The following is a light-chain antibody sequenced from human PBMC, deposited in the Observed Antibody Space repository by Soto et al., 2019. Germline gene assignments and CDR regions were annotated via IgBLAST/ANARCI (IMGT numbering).Light chain of an antibody. CDR3: TSFTSDNLYV. J-gene: IGLJ1*01. V-gene: IGLV2-14*03. Sequence: QSALTQPASVSGSPGQSITISCTGTSSDFGGYNYVSWYQQYPGKVPKLLIYHVSNRPSGVSNRFSGSKSGNTASLTISGLRAEDEADYFCTSFTSDNLYVFGTGTKVTVL. CDR1: SSDFGGYNY. CDR2: HVS.